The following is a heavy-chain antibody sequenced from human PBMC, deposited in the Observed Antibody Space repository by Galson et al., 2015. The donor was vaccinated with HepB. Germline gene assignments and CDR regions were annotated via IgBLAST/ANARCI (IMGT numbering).Heavy chain of an antibody. CDR3: AWGDSGV. V-gene: IGHV3-7*04. D-gene: IGHD3-10*01. J-gene: IGHJ6*02. Sequence: SLRLSCAASGFTFSNYWMTWARQGPGKGLEWVATIKEDGSEKYYVDSVKGRFTISRDNAKNSLYLQMNSLTAEDTAVDYCAWGDSGVWGQGTTVTVSS. CDR1: GFTFSNYW. CDR2: IKEDGSEK.